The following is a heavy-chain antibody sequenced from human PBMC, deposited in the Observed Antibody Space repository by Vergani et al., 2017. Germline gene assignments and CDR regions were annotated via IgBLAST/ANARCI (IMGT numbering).Heavy chain of an antibody. CDR2: ISGSGGST. CDR3: AKDVVCSGGSCYSYVY. D-gene: IGHD2-15*01. CDR1: GFTFSSYA. V-gene: IGHV3-23*04. J-gene: IGHJ4*02. Sequence: EVQLVESGGGLVQPGGSLRLSSAASGFTFSSYAMSWVRQAPGKGLEWVSAISGSGGSTYYADSVKGRFTISRDNSKNTLYLQMNSLRAEDTAVYYCAKDVVCSGGSCYSYVYWGQGTLVTVSS.